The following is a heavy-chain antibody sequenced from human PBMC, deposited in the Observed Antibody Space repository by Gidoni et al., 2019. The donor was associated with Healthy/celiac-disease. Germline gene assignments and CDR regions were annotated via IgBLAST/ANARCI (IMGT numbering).Heavy chain of an antibody. CDR1: GSTCSSYS. CDR2: ISSNSSDI. D-gene: IGHD6-13*01. CDR3: ARDLAAAGTL. V-gene: IGHV3-21*01. Sequence: CAASGSTCSSYSMNWVRQAPVKGLKWVSYISSNSSDIYYADSVKGRFTISRDNTKNSLYLQMNSLRAEDTAVYYCARDLAAAGTLWGQGTLVTVSS. J-gene: IGHJ4*02.